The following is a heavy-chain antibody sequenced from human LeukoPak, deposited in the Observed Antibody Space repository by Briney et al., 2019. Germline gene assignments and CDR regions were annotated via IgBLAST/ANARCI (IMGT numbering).Heavy chain of an antibody. V-gene: IGHV3-23*01. J-gene: IGHJ5*02. CDR2: ISGSGGST. CDR3: AKTRLARRYFDWFEGEDWFDP. D-gene: IGHD3-9*01. CDR1: GFTFGSYA. Sequence: GGSLRLSCAASGFTFGSYAMSWVRQAPGKGLEWVSAISGSGGSTYYADSVKGRFTISRDNSKNTLYLQMNSLRAEDTAVYYCAKTRLARRYFDWFEGEDWFDPWGQGTLVTVSS.